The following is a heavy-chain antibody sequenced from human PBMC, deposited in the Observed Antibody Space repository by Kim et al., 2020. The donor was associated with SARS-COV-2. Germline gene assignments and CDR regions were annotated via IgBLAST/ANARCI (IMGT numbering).Heavy chain of an antibody. V-gene: IGHV1-2*06. CDR1: GYTFTGYY. D-gene: IGHD3-3*01. CDR2: INPNSGGT. Sequence: ASVKVSCKASGYTFTGYYMHWVRQAPGQGLEWMGRINPNSGGTNYAQKFQGRVTMTRDTSISTAYMELSRLRSDDTAVYYCASVTAKITIFGVVIGHGDAFDLWGQGTMVTVSS. CDR3: ASVTAKITIFGVVIGHGDAFDL. J-gene: IGHJ3*01.